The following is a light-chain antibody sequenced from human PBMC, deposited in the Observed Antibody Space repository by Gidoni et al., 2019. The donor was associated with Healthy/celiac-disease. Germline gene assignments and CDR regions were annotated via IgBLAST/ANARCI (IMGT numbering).Light chain of an antibody. V-gene: IGLV2-23*02. J-gene: IGLJ2*01. Sequence: QSALTQPASVSGSPGQSITISCTGTSSDVGSYNIVSWYQQHPGKAPNLMIYEVSMRPSGVSNRFSGSKSGNTASLTISGLQAEDEADYYCCSYAGRSTFVFGGGTKLIVL. CDR1: SSDVGSYNI. CDR3: CSYAGRSTFV. CDR2: EVS.